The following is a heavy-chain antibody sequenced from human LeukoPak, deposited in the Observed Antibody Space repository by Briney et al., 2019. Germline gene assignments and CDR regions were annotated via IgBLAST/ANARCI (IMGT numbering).Heavy chain of an antibody. V-gene: IGHV3-11*03. J-gene: IGHJ4*02. CDR2: ISNSGSYT. CDR3: ARSRGAGPGAYFDY. Sequence: GSLRLSCAASGFTFSDEYMSWIRQAPGKGLEWVSYISNSGSYTNYADSVKGRFTISRDNAKNSLYLQMNSLRAEDTAVYYCARSRGAGPGAYFDYWGQGTLITVSS. D-gene: IGHD6-19*01. CDR1: GFTFSDEY.